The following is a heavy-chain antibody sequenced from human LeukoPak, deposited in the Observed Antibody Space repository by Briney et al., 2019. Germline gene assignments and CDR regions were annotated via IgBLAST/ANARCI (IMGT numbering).Heavy chain of an antibody. CDR1: GGSFSGYY. CDR3: ARVVGSSGYIDY. J-gene: IGHJ4*02. CDR2: INHSGST. D-gene: IGHD3-22*01. Sequence: SETLSLTCAVYGGSFSGYYWSWIRQPPGKGLEWIGEINHSGSTNYNPSLKSRVTISVDTSKNQFSLKLSSVTAADTAVYYCARVVGSSGYIDYRGQGTLVTVSS. V-gene: IGHV4-34*01.